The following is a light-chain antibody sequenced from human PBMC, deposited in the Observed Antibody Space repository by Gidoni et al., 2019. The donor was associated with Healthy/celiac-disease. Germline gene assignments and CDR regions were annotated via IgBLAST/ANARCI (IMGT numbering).Light chain of an antibody. CDR3: LLSYSGARYVV. J-gene: IGLJ2*01. V-gene: IGLV7-46*01. CDR1: TGAVTSGHY. Sequence: QAVVTQEPSLTVSPGGTVTLTCGSSTGAVTSGHYPYWFQQKPGQAPRTLIYDTSNKHSWTPARFSGSLLGGKAALTLSGAQPEDEAEYYCLLSYSGARYVVFGGVTKLTVL. CDR2: DTS.